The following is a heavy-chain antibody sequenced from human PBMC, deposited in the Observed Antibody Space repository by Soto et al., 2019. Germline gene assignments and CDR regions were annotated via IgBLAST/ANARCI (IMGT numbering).Heavy chain of an antibody. J-gene: IGHJ4*02. CDR2: ISAYNGNT. D-gene: IGHD3-16*02. CDR1: GYTFSNYI. V-gene: IGHV1-18*01. Sequence: QVQLVQSGVEVKKPGASVKVSCKTSGYTFSNYIITWVRQAPGQGLEWMGWISAYNGNTNYAQKFQDRITMTTDTSTSTIYMELRSLRSDDTPVYFCAKERHPWGSYHYFDYWGQGTLVTVSS. CDR3: AKERHPWGSYHYFDY.